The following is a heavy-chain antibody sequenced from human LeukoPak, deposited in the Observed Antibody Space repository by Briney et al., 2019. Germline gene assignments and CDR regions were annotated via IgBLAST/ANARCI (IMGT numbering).Heavy chain of an antibody. CDR3: ASGVELGYYYYGMDV. V-gene: IGHV4-59*08. J-gene: IGHJ6*02. CDR1: GGSINSYY. D-gene: IGHD1-7*01. Sequence: SETLSLTCIVSGGSINSYYWSWIRQPPGKGLEWIGYIYYSGSANYNPSLKSRVTISVDTSKNQFSLKLSSVTAADTAVYYCASGVELGYYYYGMDVWGQGTTVTVSS. CDR2: IYYSGSA.